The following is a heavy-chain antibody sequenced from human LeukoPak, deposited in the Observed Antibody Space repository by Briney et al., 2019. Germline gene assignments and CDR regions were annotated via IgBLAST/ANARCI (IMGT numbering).Heavy chain of an antibody. D-gene: IGHD3-22*01. Sequence: SETLSLTCAVSGGSISSGGYSWSWIRQPPGKGLEWIGYIYHSESTYYNPSLKSRVTISVDRSKNQFSLKLSSVTAADTAVYYCARGDDSSGYYGPVHYFDYWGQGTLVTVSS. V-gene: IGHV4-30-2*01. CDR2: IYHSEST. CDR3: ARGDDSSGYYGPVHYFDY. J-gene: IGHJ4*02. CDR1: GGSISSGGYS.